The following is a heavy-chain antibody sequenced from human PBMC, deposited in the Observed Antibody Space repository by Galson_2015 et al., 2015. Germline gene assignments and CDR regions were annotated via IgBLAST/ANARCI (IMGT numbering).Heavy chain of an antibody. J-gene: IGHJ6*02. D-gene: IGHD1-1*01. CDR3: ARGGRTTIQHYYYYYGMDV. V-gene: IGHV3-21*01. CDR1: GFTFSSYS. Sequence: SLRLSCAASGFTFSSYSMNWVRQAPGKGLEWVSSISSSSSYIYYADSVKGRFTISRDNAKNSLYLQMNSLRAEDTAVYYCARGGRTTIQHYYYYYGMDVWGQGTTVTVSS. CDR2: ISSSSSYI.